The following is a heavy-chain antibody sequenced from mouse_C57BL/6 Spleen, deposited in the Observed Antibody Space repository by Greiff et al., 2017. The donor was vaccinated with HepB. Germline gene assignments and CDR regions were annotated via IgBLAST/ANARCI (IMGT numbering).Heavy chain of an antibody. D-gene: IGHD3-2*02. Sequence: VQLQQSGAELVKPGASVKMSCKASGYTFTSYWITWVKQRPGQGLEWIGDIYPGSGSTNYNEKFKSKATLTVDTSSSTAYMQLSSLTSEDSAVYYCAREGSSGPHDYAMDYWGQGTSVTVSS. CDR3: AREGSSGPHDYAMDY. J-gene: IGHJ4*01. CDR2: IYPGSGST. CDR1: GYTFTSYW. V-gene: IGHV1-55*01.